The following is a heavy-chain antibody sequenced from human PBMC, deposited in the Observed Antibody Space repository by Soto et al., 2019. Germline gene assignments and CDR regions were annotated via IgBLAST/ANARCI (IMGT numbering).Heavy chain of an antibody. V-gene: IGHV1-8*01. CDR3: ARERSGSRDY. D-gene: IGHD1-26*01. Sequence: QVQLVQSGAEVKKPGASVKVSCKASGYTFTSYDINWVRQATGQGLEWMGWMNPNSGNTGYAQKSXRRATRTRNTTISTAYMQLSSLSPEATAVYSCARERSGSRDYWGQGTLVTVSS. CDR1: GYTFTSYD. J-gene: IGHJ4*02. CDR2: MNPNSGNT.